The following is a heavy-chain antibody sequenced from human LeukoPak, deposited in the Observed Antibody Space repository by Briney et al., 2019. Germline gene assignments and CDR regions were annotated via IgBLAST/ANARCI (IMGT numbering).Heavy chain of an antibody. J-gene: IGHJ3*02. CDR3: ARTSLAVTTVDAFDI. CDR1: GVSISSGGYF. D-gene: IGHD4-17*01. Sequence: SETLSLTCTVSGVSISSGGYFWTWIRQPPGKGLEWIGYIYHSGSTYYNPSLKSRVTISVDRSKNQFSLKLSSVTAADTAVYYCARTSLAVTTVDAFDIWGQGTMVTVSS. CDR2: IYHSGST. V-gene: IGHV4-30-2*01.